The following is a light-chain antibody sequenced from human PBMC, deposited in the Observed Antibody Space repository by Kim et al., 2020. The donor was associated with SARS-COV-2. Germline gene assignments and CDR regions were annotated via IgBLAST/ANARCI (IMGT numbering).Light chain of an antibody. V-gene: IGLV10-54*01. CDR3: SAWDSSLNGVV. Sequence: QAGLTQPPSVSKGLRQTATLTCTGNSNNVGNEGVAWLQQHQGHPPKVLSDRNNNRPSGISERLSAFRSGNTASLTITGLQPEDEADYYCSAWDSSLNGVVFGGGTQLTVL. J-gene: IGLJ2*01. CDR1: SNNVGNEG. CDR2: RNN.